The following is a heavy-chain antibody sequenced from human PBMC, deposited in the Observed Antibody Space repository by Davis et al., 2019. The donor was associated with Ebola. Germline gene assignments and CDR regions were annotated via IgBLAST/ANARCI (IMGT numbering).Heavy chain of an antibody. Sequence: ASVKVSCKASGHTYTDFYVHWVRQAPGQGPAWMGWIDTNTGNPAYARGLTGRFVFSLDTSVSTAYLQITSLQAEDTALYYCPRHGPSILDIWGQGTMVTVSS. CDR2: IDTNTGNP. CDR3: PRHGPSILDI. J-gene: IGHJ3*02. V-gene: IGHV7-4-1*02. CDR1: GHTYTDFY. D-gene: IGHD3-3*01.